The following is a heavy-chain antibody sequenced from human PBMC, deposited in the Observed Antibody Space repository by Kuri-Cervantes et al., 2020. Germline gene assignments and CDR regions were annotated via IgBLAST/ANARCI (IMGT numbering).Heavy chain of an antibody. J-gene: IGHJ6*03. CDR1: GGSVSSGSYY. Sequence: SETLSLTCTVSGGSVSSGSYYWSWIRQPPGKGLEWIGYIYYSGSTNYTPSLKSLVTISVDTSKKQFSLKMSSVAAADTAVYYCARASSEQLGGYYYYYMDVWGKGTTVTVSS. V-gene: IGHV4-61*01. CDR2: IYYSGST. CDR3: ARASSEQLGGYYYYYMDV. D-gene: IGHD6-13*01.